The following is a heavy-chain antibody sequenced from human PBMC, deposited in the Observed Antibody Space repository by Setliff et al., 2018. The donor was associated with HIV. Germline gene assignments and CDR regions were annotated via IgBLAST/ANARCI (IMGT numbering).Heavy chain of an antibody. CDR3: AKVMTLWFGASDS. CDR1: GFIFSNYW. D-gene: IGHD3-10*01. V-gene: IGHV3-23*01. Sequence: GGSLRLSCAASGFIFSNYWTHWVRQAPGKGLDYVSAISGSGTTTYYADSVRGRFTISRDNSTNTVYLQMHSLRAEDTALYYCAKVMTLWFGASDSWGQGTRVTVSS. J-gene: IGHJ4*02. CDR2: ISGSGTTT.